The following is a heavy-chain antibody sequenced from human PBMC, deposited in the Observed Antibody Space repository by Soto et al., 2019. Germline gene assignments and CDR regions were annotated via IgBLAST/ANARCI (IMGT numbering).Heavy chain of an antibody. J-gene: IGHJ4*02. Sequence: QVQLVESGGGVVQPGGSLRLSCAASGFTFSNFVMHWVRQAPGKGLEWVAATSYDGKNKDYADSEKGRFTISRDNSKNTLYLQMNSLRHEDTAVYYCARERAIAATGIFYYWGQGTLVTVSS. V-gene: IGHV3-30*04. CDR2: TSYDGKNK. CDR3: ARERAIAATGIFYY. CDR1: GFTFSNFV. D-gene: IGHD6-13*01.